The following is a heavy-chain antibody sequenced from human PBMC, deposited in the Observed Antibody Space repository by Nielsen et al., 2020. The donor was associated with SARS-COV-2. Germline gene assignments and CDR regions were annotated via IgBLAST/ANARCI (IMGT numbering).Heavy chain of an antibody. V-gene: IGHV1-18*01. Sequence: ASVKVSCKASGYTFTSYGISWVRQAPGQGLEWMGWISAYNGNTNYAQKLQGRVTMTTDTSTSTAYMELRSLRSDDTAVYYCARARRGYSGYEGTNWFDPWGQGTLVTVSS. CDR1: GYTFTSYG. D-gene: IGHD5-12*01. J-gene: IGHJ5*02. CDR3: ARARRGYSGYEGTNWFDP. CDR2: ISAYNGNT.